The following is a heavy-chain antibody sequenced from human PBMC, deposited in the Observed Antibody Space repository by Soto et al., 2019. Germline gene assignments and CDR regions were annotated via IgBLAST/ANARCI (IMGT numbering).Heavy chain of an antibody. CDR1: GAPITTYY. V-gene: IGHV4-59*01. J-gene: IGHJ5*02. Sequence: SETLSLTCSVSGAPITTYYWSWIRQPPGKGLEWIGSISYSGSTKYNPPLESRVMISLDTSKNQFSLRLTSVTAADTALYYCARDWDSSGLFDPWGQGALVTVSS. CDR2: ISYSGST. D-gene: IGHD3-10*01. CDR3: ARDWDSSGLFDP.